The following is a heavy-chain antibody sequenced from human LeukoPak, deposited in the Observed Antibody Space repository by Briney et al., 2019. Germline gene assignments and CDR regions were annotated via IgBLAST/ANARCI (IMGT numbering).Heavy chain of an antibody. CDR1: GFTFSSYS. D-gene: IGHD6-13*01. CDR2: ISSSSSYI. J-gene: IGHJ5*02. V-gene: IGHV3-21*01. CDR3: ARDLSSSWYGGNWFDP. Sequence: GGSLRLSCAASGFTFSSYSMNWVRQAPGKGLEWVSSISSSSSYIYYADSVKGRFTISRDNAKNSLYLQMNSLRAEDTAVYYCARDLSSSWYGGNWFDPWGQGTLVTVSS.